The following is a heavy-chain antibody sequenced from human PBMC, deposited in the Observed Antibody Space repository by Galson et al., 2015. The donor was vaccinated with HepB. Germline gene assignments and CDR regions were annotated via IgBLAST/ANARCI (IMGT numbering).Heavy chain of an antibody. J-gene: IGHJ4*02. CDR1: GFTFSSYS. D-gene: IGHD1-1*01. V-gene: IGHV3-23*01. CDR3: AKDSLESTPYYSHY. CDR2: ISGGGTTT. Sequence: SLRLSCAASGFTFSSYSMSWVRQAPGKGLEWVSRISGGGTTTYYADSVKGRFTISRDSSENTLYLQMNSLRAEDTAVYHCAKDSLESTPYYSHYWGQGTLVIVSS.